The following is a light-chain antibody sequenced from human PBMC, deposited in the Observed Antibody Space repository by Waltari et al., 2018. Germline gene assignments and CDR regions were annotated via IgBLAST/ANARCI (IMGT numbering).Light chain of an antibody. V-gene: IGLV2-14*01. CDR3: SSYASSSTRV. Sequence: QSALTQPASVSGSPGQSITISCTGTSSDVGGYNHVSWYQQHPGKAPKLMIYEVSKRPSGVSNRFSGSKSGNTASLTISGLQAEDEADYYCSSYASSSTRVFGGGTKVTVL. J-gene: IGLJ2*01. CDR1: SSDVGGYNH. CDR2: EVS.